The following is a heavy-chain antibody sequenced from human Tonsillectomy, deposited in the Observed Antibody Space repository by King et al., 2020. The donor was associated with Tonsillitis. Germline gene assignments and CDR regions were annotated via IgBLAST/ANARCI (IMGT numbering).Heavy chain of an antibody. D-gene: IGHD1-26*01. Sequence: VQLQESGPGLVKPSETLSLTCTVSGSSISGYYWSWIRQPPGKALEWIGYISNNGDTYYIPSLESRFTLSVDTSKNHLSLNLTSVTAADTAVYYCARGHWEIASWGQGTLITVSS. J-gene: IGHJ5*02. CDR1: GSSISGYY. CDR2: ISNNGDT. V-gene: IGHV4-4*09. CDR3: ARGHWEIAS.